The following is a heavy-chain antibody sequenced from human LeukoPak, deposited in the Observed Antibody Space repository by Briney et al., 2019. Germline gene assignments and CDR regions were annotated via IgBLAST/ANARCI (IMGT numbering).Heavy chain of an antibody. J-gene: IGHJ4*02. CDR3: ANEGPYSSGYYYFDY. D-gene: IGHD3-22*01. CDR1: GFTFRSYA. CDR2: VTSGGST. V-gene: IGHV3-23*01. Sequence: GGSLRLSCAASGFTFRSYAMSWVRQAPGKGLEWVSVVTSGGSTYYGDSVKGRFTISRDNSKNTLYLQMNGLRAEDTAVYYCANEGPYSSGYYYFDYWGQGTLVTVSS.